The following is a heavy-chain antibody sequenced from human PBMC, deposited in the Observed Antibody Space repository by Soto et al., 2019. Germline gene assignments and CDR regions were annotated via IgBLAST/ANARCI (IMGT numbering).Heavy chain of an antibody. CDR3: TKDLAHGVGEFDS. CDR2: ISGSGSST. Sequence: EVQLLESGGGLVQPGGSLRLSCAASGFTFSSYAMNWVRQAPGKGLDWVSVISGSGSSTYYADSVKGRFTISRDKSKNTLYLKMNKLGADDTAVYYCTKDLAHGVGEFDSWGQGTLVTVSS. V-gene: IGHV3-23*01. D-gene: IGHD2-15*01. CDR1: GFTFSSYA. J-gene: IGHJ5*01.